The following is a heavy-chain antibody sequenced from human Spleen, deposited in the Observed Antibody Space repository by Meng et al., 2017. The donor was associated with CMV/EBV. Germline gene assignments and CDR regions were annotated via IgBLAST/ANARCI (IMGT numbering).Heavy chain of an antibody. CDR1: GGSVSGGGNY. CDR3: ARQLGIYFDY. CDR2: MYYSGST. V-gene: IGHV4-30-4*01. J-gene: IGHJ4*02. D-gene: IGHD7-27*01. Sequence: TCAVAGGSVSGGGNYWSWIRQSPGKGLEWIGYMYYSGSTHYNPSLKSRVTISVDTSKNQFSLKLSSVTAADTAVYYCARQLGIYFDYWGQGTLVTVSS.